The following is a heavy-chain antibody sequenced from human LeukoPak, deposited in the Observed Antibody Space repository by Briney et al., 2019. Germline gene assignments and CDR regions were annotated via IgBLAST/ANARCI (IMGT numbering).Heavy chain of an antibody. J-gene: IGHJ5*02. CDR3: ARVIEGIAPTNWFDP. D-gene: IGHD6-13*01. Sequence: PGGSLRLSCAASGFTFSDYYMSWIRQAPGKGLEWVSYISSSGSTIYYADSVKGRFTISRDNAKNSLYLQMNSLRAEDTAAYYCARVIEGIAPTNWFDPWGQGTLVTVSS. CDR1: GFTFSDYY. CDR2: ISSSGSTI. V-gene: IGHV3-11*01.